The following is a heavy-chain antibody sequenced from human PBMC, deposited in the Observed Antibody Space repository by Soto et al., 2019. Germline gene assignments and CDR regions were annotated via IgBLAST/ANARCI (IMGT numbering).Heavy chain of an antibody. D-gene: IGHD6-6*01. CDR2: ISPSGTT. J-gene: IGHJ4*02. CDR1: SGSLSCYY. V-gene: IGHV4-34*01. Sequence: AETLARTCSLYSGSLSCYYWSWIRQPPGKGREWIGEISPSGTTNYSPSLKSRVSISVDTSKNQFSLNLTSLTAADTAVYYCARAPKVSGSAQTRPDVGGQGSLVT. CDR3: ARAPKVSGSAQTRPDV.